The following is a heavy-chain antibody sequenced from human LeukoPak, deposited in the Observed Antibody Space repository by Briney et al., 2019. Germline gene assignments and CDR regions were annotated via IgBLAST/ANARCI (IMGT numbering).Heavy chain of an antibody. V-gene: IGHV3-48*03. CDR1: GFTFSSYE. CDR2: ISSSGSTI. CDR3: ARDQDVDTAMVDAFDI. J-gene: IGHJ3*02. D-gene: IGHD5-18*01. Sequence: GGSLRLSCAASGFTFSSYEMNWVRQAPGKGLEWVSYISSSGSTIYYADSVKGRFTISRDNAKNSLYLQMNSLRAEDTAVYYCARDQDVDTAMVDAFDIWGQGTMVTVSS.